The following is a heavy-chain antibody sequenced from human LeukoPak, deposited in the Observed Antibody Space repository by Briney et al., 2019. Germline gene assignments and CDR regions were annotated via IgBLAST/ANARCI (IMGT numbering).Heavy chain of an antibody. V-gene: IGHV3-23*01. CDR2: ISGSGGST. Sequence: GGSLRLSCVAAGFTFSGYAMSWVRQAPGKGLEWVSAISGSGGSTYYADCVEGRFTISRDNSKTTLYLQMNSLRAEDTAVYYCAKDAYCGGDCYSDSRYYYYGMDVWGQGTTVTVPS. CDR3: AKDAYCGGDCYSDSRYYYYGMDV. D-gene: IGHD2-21*02. CDR1: GFTFSGYA. J-gene: IGHJ6*02.